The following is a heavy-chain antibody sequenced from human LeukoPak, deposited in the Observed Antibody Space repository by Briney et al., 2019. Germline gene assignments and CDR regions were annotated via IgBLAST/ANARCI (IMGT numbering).Heavy chain of an antibody. CDR2: INHSGST. J-gene: IGHJ4*02. D-gene: IGHD3-22*01. Sequence: PSETLSLTCAVYGGSFSGYYWSWIRQPPGKGLEWIGEINHSGSTNYNPSLKSRVTISVDTSKNQFSLKLSSVTAADTAVYYCARSVPYDSSGYYHKGEVDYWGQGTLVTVSS. V-gene: IGHV4-34*01. CDR3: ARSVPYDSSGYYHKGEVDY. CDR1: GGSFSGYY.